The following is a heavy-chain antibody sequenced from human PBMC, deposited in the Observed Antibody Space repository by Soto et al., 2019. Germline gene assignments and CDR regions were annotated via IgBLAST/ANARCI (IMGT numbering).Heavy chain of an antibody. D-gene: IGHD3-10*02. V-gene: IGHV1-3*01. J-gene: IGHJ4*02. CDR3: ARGLFGTVLGFPGDY. Sequence: QVQLVQSGAEVKKPGASVKVSCKASGYTFTSYAMHWVRQAPGQRLEWMGWINAGNGNTKYSQKFQGRVTITRDTSASTAYMELSSLRSEDTAVYYCARGLFGTVLGFPGDYWGQGTLVTVSS. CDR1: GYTFTSYA. CDR2: INAGNGNT.